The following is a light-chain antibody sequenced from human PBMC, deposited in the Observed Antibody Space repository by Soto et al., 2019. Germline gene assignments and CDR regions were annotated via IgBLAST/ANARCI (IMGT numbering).Light chain of an antibody. Sequence: EVELTQSRATLSVSPGEGATLSCRASQSVSILLAWYQQKPGQAPRLLIYRASTRATGVPARFSGSGSETEFTLTISTLQSEDFAVYYCQQYNNWPITFGQGTRLEIK. V-gene: IGKV3-15*01. CDR2: RAS. CDR1: QSVSIL. J-gene: IGKJ5*01. CDR3: QQYNNWPIT.